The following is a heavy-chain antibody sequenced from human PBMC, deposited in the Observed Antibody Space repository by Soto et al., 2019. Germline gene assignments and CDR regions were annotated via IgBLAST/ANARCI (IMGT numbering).Heavy chain of an antibody. Sequence: GGSLRLSCAASGFTFSSYAMSWVRQAPGKGLEWVSAISGSGGSTYYADSMKGRFTISRDNSKNTLYLQMNSLRAEDKAVYYCAKGTDGYCSGGSRYSRDEYFQHWGQGTLVTVSS. CDR2: ISGSGGST. J-gene: IGHJ1*01. V-gene: IGHV3-23*01. D-gene: IGHD2-15*01. CDR3: AKGTDGYCSGGSRYSRDEYFQH. CDR1: GFTFSSYA.